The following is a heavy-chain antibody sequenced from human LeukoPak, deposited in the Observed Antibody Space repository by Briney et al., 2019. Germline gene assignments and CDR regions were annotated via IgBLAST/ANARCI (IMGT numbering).Heavy chain of an antibody. CDR3: ARLSGYSYGQIDY. V-gene: IGHV4-34*01. J-gene: IGHJ4*02. CDR1: GESSSGYF. D-gene: IGHD5-18*01. Sequence: SETLSLTCAVYGESSSGYFWSWIRQPPGKGLEWIGEINHSGYTNYNPSLKSRVTISVDTSKNQFSLKLSSVTAADTAVYYCARLSGYSYGQIDYWGQGTLVTVSS. CDR2: INHSGYT.